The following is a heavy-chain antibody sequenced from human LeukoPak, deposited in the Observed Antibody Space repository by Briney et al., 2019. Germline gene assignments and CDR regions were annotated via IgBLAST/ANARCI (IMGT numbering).Heavy chain of an antibody. D-gene: IGHD3-10*01. CDR1: GGSFSGYY. V-gene: IGHV4-34*01. CDR3: ARLSYYYGSGSYSSGHYYYYYYMDV. CDR2: INHSGST. Sequence: PSETLSLTCAVYGGSFSGYYWSWIRQPPGKGLEWIGEINHSGSTNYNPSLKSRVTISVDTSKNQFSLKLSSVTAADTAVYYCARLSYYYGSGSYSSGHYYYYYYMDVWGKGATVTVSS. J-gene: IGHJ6*03.